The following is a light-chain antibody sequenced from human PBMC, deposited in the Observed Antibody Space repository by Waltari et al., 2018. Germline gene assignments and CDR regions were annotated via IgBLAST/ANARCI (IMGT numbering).Light chain of an antibody. V-gene: IGKV3-20*01. CDR1: QYIDF. CDR3: QYYGDSPNT. CDR2: SAS. J-gene: IGKJ2*01. Sequence: DIVLTHAPGPLFLSPGDTATLSCRATQYIDFLAWYQQKPGQPPRPLIFSASTRATGIPDRFSGRGFGTDFTLTISRLEPEDFAVYYCQYYGDSPNTFGQGTKL.